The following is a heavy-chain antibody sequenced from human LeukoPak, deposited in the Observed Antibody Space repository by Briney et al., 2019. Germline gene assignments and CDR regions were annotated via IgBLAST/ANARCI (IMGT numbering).Heavy chain of an antibody. CDR1: GFTVSSNY. CDR3: ARHLMLYDDNDRRAFHL. D-gene: IGHD3-22*01. Sequence: GGSLRLPCAASGFTVSSNYMSWVRQAPGKGLEWVSVSYSGGSRYYADSVKGRFTISRDNSKKTLYLQMKSLRAEETAVYYCARHLMLYDDNDRRAFHLWGQGTMVTVSS. V-gene: IGHV3-66*02. J-gene: IGHJ3*01. CDR2: SYSGGSR.